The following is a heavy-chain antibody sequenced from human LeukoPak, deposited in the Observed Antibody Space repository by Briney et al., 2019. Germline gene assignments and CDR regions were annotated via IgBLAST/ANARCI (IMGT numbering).Heavy chain of an antibody. CDR2: IYSGGST. D-gene: IGHD3-22*01. Sequence: PGASLRLSCAASGFTVGSNTMSWVRQAPGKGLEWVSIIYSGGSTSYADSVKGRFTISRDNSKNTLYLQMNSLRTEDTAVYYCARGGSYFDISGYYFYWGQGTLVTV. J-gene: IGHJ4*02. CDR1: GFTVGSNT. CDR3: ARGGSYFDISGYYFY. V-gene: IGHV3-66*01.